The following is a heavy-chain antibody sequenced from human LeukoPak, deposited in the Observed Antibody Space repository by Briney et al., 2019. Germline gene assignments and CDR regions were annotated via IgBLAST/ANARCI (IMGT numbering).Heavy chain of an antibody. CDR2: IIPIFGTA. CDR1: GYTFTGYY. D-gene: IGHD2-21*01. J-gene: IGHJ4*02. Sequence: SVKVSCKASGYTFTGYYMHWVRQAPGQWLEWMGGIIPIFGTANYAQKFQGRVTITADESTSTAYMELSSLRSEDTAVYYCARSGTYCGGDCYQLDYWGQGTLVTVSS. V-gene: IGHV1-69*01. CDR3: ARSGTYCGGDCYQLDY.